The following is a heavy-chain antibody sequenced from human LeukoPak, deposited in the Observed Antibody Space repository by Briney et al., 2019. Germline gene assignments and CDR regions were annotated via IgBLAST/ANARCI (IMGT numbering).Heavy chain of an antibody. V-gene: IGHV3-33*01. D-gene: IGHD2-2*01. CDR3: ARDKEDCSSTSCYGYYYYGMDV. CDR2: IWYDGSNK. J-gene: IGHJ6*02. Sequence: GGSLRLSCAASGFTFSSYGMHWVRQAPGKGLEWVAVIWYDGSNKYYADSVKGRFTISRDNSKNTLYLQMNSLRAEDTAVYYCARDKEDCSSTSCYGYYYYGMDVWGQGTTVTVSS. CDR1: GFTFSSYG.